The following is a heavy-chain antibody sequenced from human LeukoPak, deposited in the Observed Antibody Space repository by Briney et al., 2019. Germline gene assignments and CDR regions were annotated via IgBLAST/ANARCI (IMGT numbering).Heavy chain of an antibody. D-gene: IGHD3-22*01. CDR1: GFSLSTSGMC. J-gene: IGHJ4*02. CDR2: IDWDDDK. V-gene: IGHV2-70*11. CDR3: ARIRLDYYDSSGYYVYFDY. Sequence: RESGPTLVNPTQTLTLTCTFSGFSLSTSGMCVSWIRQPPGKALEWLARIDWDDDKCYSTSLKTRLTISKDTSKNQVVLTMTNMDPVDTATYYCARIRLDYYDSSGYYVYFDYWGQGTLVTVSS.